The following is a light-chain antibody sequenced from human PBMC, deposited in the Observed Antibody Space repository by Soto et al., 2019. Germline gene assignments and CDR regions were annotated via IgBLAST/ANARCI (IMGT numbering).Light chain of an antibody. CDR1: PSVSNDY. CDR3: QHYGISVPIT. V-gene: IGKV3-20*01. CDR2: GAS. Sequence: EVVLTQSPGTLSLSPGERATLSCRASPSVSNDYLAWYQQKPGQAPRLLIHGASSRAIGIPDRFSGGGSGTDFTLTISRLEPEDFAVYYCQHYGISVPITFGPGTKVDL. J-gene: IGKJ3*01.